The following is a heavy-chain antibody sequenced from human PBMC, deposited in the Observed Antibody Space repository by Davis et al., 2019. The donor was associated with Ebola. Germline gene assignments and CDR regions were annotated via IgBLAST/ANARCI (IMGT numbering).Heavy chain of an antibody. CDR1: GFNSNNYA. Sequence: GESLKISCETSGFNSNNYAMSWVRQAPGKGLEWVAAIGGDIATIYYADSVKGRFTISRDNAENSLFLQMHSLAADDTAVYYCARETSLHIAVTGTYSDSWGQGPLAAVSS. CDR3: ARETSLHIAVTGTYSDS. J-gene: IGHJ4*02. CDR2: IGGDIATI. D-gene: IGHD6-19*01. V-gene: IGHV3-21*06.